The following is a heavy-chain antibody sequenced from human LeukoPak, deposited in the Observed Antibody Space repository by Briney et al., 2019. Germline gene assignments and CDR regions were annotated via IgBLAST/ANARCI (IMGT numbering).Heavy chain of an antibody. V-gene: IGHV4-39*02. CDR2: ICYDGST. J-gene: IGHJ4*02. D-gene: IGHD6-19*01. CDR3: AREAAVAGNFDY. CDR1: GGSISSSSYY. Sequence: TSETLSLTCTVSGGSISSSSYYWGWIRQPPGKGLEWIGSICYDGSTYYNPSHKSRVTISVDTSKNQFSLKLSSVTAADTAVYYCAREAAVAGNFDYWGQGTLVTVSS.